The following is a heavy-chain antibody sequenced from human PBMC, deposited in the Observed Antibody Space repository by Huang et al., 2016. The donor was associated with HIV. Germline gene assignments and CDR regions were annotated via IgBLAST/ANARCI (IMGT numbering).Heavy chain of an antibody. Sequence: QVQLVQSGAEVKKPGSSVKVSCKASGGTFSSYAISWVRQAPGQGREWMGGIIPIVGTADYAQKFQGRVTITADESTSTAYMELSSLRSEDTAVYYCARSAPIFDYYYYMDVWGKGTTVTVSS. CDR1: GGTFSSYA. CDR3: ARSAPIFDYYYYMDV. J-gene: IGHJ6*03. V-gene: IGHV1-69*13. CDR2: IIPIVGTA.